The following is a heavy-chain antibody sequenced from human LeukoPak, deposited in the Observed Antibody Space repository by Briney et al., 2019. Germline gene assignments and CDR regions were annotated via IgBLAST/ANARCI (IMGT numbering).Heavy chain of an antibody. Sequence: ASVKVSCKASGGTFSSYAISWVRQAPGQGLEWMGRIIPTLGIANYAQKFQGRVTITADKSTSTAYMELSSLRSEDTAVYYCAIYYYDSSGCYYSWFDPWGQGTLVTVSS. CDR1: GGTFSSYA. V-gene: IGHV1-69*04. D-gene: IGHD3-22*01. CDR2: IIPTLGIA. J-gene: IGHJ5*02. CDR3: AIYYYDSSGCYYSWFDP.